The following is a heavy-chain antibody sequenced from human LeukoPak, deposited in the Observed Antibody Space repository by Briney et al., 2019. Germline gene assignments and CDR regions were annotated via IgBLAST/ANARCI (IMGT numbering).Heavy chain of an antibody. CDR2: INHNGNVN. Sequence: GGSLRLSCAASGFTFSSYWMNWARQAPGKGLEWVASINHNGNVNYYVDSVKARFTISRDNAKNSLYLQMSNLRAEDTAVYFCARGGGLDVWGQGVTVTVSS. J-gene: IGHJ6*02. CDR1: GFTFSSYW. CDR3: ARGGGLDV. D-gene: IGHD3-16*01. V-gene: IGHV3-7*03.